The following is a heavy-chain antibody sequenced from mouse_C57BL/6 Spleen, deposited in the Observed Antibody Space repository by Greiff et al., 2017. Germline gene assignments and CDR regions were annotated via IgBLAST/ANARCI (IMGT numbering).Heavy chain of an antibody. V-gene: IGHV1-80*01. Sequence: ESGAELVKPGASVKISCKASGYAFSSYWMNWVKQRPGQGLEWIGQIFPGDGDTNYNGKFKGKATLTADKSSRTAYMQLSSLTSEDSAVYFCAREEGSGPGYWGQGTTLTVSS. CDR3: AREEGSGPGY. CDR1: GYAFSSYW. CDR2: IFPGDGDT. J-gene: IGHJ2*01. D-gene: IGHD1-1*01.